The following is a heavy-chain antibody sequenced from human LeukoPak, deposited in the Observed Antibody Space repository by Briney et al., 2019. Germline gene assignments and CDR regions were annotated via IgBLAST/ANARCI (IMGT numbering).Heavy chain of an antibody. J-gene: IGHJ5*02. V-gene: IGHV4-59*08. CDR2: IYYSGST. CDR1: GGSISSYY. Sequence: SETLSLTCTVSGGSISSYYWSWIRHPPGKGLEWIGYIYYSGSTKYNPSLKSRLTISVDTSEEQFSLKLTSVTAADTAVYYCARSRTSSWTNWFDPWGQGTLVTVSS. CDR3: ARSRTSSWTNWFDP. D-gene: IGHD6-13*01.